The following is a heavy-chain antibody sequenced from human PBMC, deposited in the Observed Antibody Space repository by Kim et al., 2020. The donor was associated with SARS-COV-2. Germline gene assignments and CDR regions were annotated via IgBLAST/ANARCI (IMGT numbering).Heavy chain of an antibody. CDR1: GFTFSSYG. Sequence: GGSLRLSCAASGFTFSSYGMHWVRQAPGKGLEWVAVISYDGSNKYSADSVKGRFTISRDNSKNTLYLQMNSLRAEDTAVYYCAKDITGYTSCCPDYWGQGTLVTVSS. D-gene: IGHD6-13*01. J-gene: IGHJ4*02. V-gene: IGHV3-30*18. CDR3: AKDITGYTSCCPDY. CDR2: ISYDGSNK.